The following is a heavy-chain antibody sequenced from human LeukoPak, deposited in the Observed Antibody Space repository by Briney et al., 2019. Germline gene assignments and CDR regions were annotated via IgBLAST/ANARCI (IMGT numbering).Heavy chain of an antibody. D-gene: IGHD5-24*01. V-gene: IGHV1-46*01. Sequence: GASVKVSCKTSGYSFTSYNLHWVRQAPGQRLEWMGIIKPSGDNTNNAQKFQGRVTMTSDTPTSTVYMELSSLKSEDTAVYYCARVRDGYNDAYDFWGQGTMVTVTS. CDR1: GYSFTSYN. CDR2: IKPSGDNT. J-gene: IGHJ3*01. CDR3: ARVRDGYNDAYDF.